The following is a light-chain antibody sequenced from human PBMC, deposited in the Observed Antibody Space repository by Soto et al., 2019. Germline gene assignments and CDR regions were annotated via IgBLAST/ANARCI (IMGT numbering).Light chain of an antibody. Sequence: EIVLTQSPGTLSLSPGERATLSCRASQSVSSSYFDWYQKKPGQAHRLIIYVAASRATGIPHRFSSSGSGTDVSIAISRLEPEDVAVYYCRQYGSSPMYTFGQGTKLEIK. CDR1: QSVSSSY. CDR3: RQYGSSPMYT. V-gene: IGKV3-20*01. J-gene: IGKJ2*01. CDR2: VAA.